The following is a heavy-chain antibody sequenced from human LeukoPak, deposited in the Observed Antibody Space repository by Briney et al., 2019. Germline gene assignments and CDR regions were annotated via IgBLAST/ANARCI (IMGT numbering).Heavy chain of an antibody. D-gene: IGHD6-19*01. V-gene: IGHV3-30-3*01. Sequence: PGRSLRLSCAASGFTFSSFAFHWVRQAPGKGLEWVAVISHDGSDTFYADSVKGRFTISRDNSKNTLYLQMSSLRAEDTAVYYCAKERNLEIAVAGTIFDYWGQGTLVTVSS. J-gene: IGHJ4*02. CDR3: AKERNLEIAVAGTIFDY. CDR1: GFTFSSFA. CDR2: ISHDGSDT.